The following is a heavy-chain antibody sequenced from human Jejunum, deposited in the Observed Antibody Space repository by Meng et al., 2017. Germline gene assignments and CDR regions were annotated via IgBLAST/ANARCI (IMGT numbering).Heavy chain of an antibody. CDR3: ARGWGCRDGYCSSGLLEF. J-gene: IGHJ4*02. V-gene: IGHV4-4*02. D-gene: IGHD2-21*02. CDR2: IYHGGDT. Sequence: QVQLQESGPGLVRPSGPLTLTCSVSVDSISSNNRWTWVRQPPGRGLEWIGEIYHGGDTNYNPSLTSPVTISVDKSKNQFTLRLNSVSAADTDIYYCARGWGCRDGYCSSGLLEFWGQGILVTVSS. CDR1: VDSISSNNR.